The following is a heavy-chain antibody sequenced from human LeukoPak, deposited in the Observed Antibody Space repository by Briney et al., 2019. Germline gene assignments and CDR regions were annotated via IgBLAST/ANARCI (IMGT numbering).Heavy chain of an antibody. V-gene: IGHV1-2*02. D-gene: IGHD6-19*01. CDR2: INPNSGGT. Sequence: ASVKVSCKTSGYPFTGYYMHWVRQAPGQGLEWMGWINPNSGGTNYAQKFQGRVTMTRDTSISTAYMELSRLRSDDTAVYYCAAIAMAGTTFDYWGQGTLVTVSS. CDR1: GYPFTGYY. J-gene: IGHJ4*02. CDR3: AAIAMAGTTFDY.